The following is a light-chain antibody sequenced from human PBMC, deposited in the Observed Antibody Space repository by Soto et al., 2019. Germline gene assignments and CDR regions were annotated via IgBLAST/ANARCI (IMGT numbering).Light chain of an antibody. V-gene: IGKV3-20*01. CDR1: QSVTNNY. CDR3: QHYGSSPPFT. CDR2: GAS. J-gene: IGKJ3*01. Sequence: EIVLTQSPGTLSLSPGERATLACRASQSVTNNYLAWYQQKPGQAPWLLIYGASNRATGIPDMFSGSGSGSDFTLTISRLEPEDFAVYYCQHYGSSPPFTFGPGTTVDIK.